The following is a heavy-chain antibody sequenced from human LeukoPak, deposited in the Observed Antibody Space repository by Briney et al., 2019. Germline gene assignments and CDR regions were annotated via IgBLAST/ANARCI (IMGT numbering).Heavy chain of an antibody. CDR3: ARERYSGSYSIPYFDY. CDR2: ISYDGSNK. CDR1: GFTFSSYA. J-gene: IGHJ4*02. V-gene: IGHV3-30-3*01. Sequence: GGSLRLSCAASGFTFSSYAMHWVRQAPGKGLEWVAVISYDGSNKYYADSVKGRFTISRDNSKNTLYLQMNSLRAEDTVVYYCARERYSGSYSIPYFDYWGQGTLVTVSS. D-gene: IGHD1-26*01.